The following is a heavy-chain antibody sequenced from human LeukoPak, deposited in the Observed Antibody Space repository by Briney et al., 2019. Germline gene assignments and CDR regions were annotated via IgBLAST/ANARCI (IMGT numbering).Heavy chain of an antibody. CDR1: GYTFTGYY. CDR3: ARGGYSSSWKPDY. Sequence: ASVKVSCKASGYTFTGYYMHWVRQAPGQGLEWMGWMNPNSGNTGYAQKFQGRVTMTRNTSISTAYMELSSLRSEDTAVYYCARGGYSSSWKPDYWGQGTLVTVSS. V-gene: IGHV1-8*02. D-gene: IGHD6-13*01. J-gene: IGHJ4*02. CDR2: MNPNSGNT.